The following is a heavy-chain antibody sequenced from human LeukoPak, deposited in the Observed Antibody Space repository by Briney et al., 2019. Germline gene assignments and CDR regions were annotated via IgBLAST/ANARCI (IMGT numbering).Heavy chain of an antibody. D-gene: IGHD3-3*01. CDR1: GFTFSSYW. V-gene: IGHV3-7*01. J-gene: IGHJ2*01. CDR3: ARDQPSSPYYDFWSGYYSPGGFDL. Sequence: GGSLRLSCAASGFTFSSYWMSWVRQAPGKGLEWVANIRQDGSEKYYVDSVKGRFTISRDNAKNSLYLQMNGLRAEDTAVYYCARDQPSSPYYDFWSGYYSPGGFDLWGRGTLVTVSS. CDR2: IRQDGSEK.